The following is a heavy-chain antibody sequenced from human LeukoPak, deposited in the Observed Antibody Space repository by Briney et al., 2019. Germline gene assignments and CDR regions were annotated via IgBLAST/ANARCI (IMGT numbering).Heavy chain of an antibody. CDR3: MRGGGNSWFDY. J-gene: IGHJ4*02. V-gene: IGHV1-2*02. Sequence: ASVQVSCKASGYTFTRHYFHWVRQAPGQGLEWMGWINPNSGDTNFAQKFQGRVTMTRATSISTVYVELTSLRSDDTALYYCMRGGGNSWFDYWGQGTLVSVSS. CDR2: INPNSGDT. D-gene: IGHD6-13*01. CDR1: GYTFTRHY.